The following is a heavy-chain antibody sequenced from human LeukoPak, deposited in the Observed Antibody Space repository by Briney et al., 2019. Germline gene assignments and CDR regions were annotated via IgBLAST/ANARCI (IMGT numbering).Heavy chain of an antibody. Sequence: ASVKVSCKASGYTFTSYYMHWVRQAPGQGLEWMGIINPSGGSTSYAQKFQGRVTMTRDMSTSTVYMELSSLRSEDTAVYYCARGGERDSVTTNFDYWGQGTLVTVSS. D-gene: IGHD4-17*01. J-gene: IGHJ4*02. V-gene: IGHV1-46*01. CDR3: ARGGERDSVTTNFDY. CDR1: GYTFTSYY. CDR2: INPSGGST.